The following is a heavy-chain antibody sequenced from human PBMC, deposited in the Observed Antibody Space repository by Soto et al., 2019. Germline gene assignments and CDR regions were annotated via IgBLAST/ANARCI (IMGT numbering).Heavy chain of an antibody. CDR2: ISGSGGST. CDR3: AKDRSGITIFGVVISLFDP. V-gene: IGHV3-23*01. D-gene: IGHD3-3*01. J-gene: IGHJ5*02. Sequence: PGGSLRLSCAASGFTFNSYGMHWVRQAPGKGLEWVSAISGSGGSTYYADSVKGRFTISRDNSKNTLYLQMNSLRAEDTAVYYCAKDRSGITIFGVVISLFDPWGQGTLVTAPQ. CDR1: GFTFNSYG.